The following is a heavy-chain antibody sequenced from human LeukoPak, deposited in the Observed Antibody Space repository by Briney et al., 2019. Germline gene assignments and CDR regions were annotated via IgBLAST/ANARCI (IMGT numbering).Heavy chain of an antibody. V-gene: IGHV3-30*18. CDR2: ISYHGSNK. CDR3: AKGAGNSGLNWFDS. Sequence: GGSLRLSCAASEFTFSTYGMHWVRQAPGKGLEPVAAISYHGSNKYYADSVRGRFTISRDNSKNTLYLQINTLRAEDTAEYYCAKGAGNSGLNWFDSWGQGTLVTVSS. J-gene: IGHJ5*01. CDR1: EFTFSTYG. D-gene: IGHD5-12*01.